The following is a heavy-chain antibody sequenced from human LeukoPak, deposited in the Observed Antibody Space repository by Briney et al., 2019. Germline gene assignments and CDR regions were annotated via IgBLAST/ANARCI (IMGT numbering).Heavy chain of an antibody. V-gene: IGHV3-21*01. CDR1: GFTFSTYS. CDR3: ASARRGGLGAGGDSLDY. J-gene: IGHJ4*02. CDR2: ISSSSSYI. Sequence: GGSLRLSCAASGFTFSTYSMNWVRQAPGKGLEWVSFISSSSSYIYYADSVKGRFTISRDNAKNSLYLHMNSLRAEDTAVYYCASARRGGLGAGGDSLDYWGQGTLVTVSS. D-gene: IGHD3-16*01.